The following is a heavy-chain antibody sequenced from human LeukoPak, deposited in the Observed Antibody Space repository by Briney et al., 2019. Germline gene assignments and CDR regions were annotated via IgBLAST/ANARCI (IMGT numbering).Heavy chain of an antibody. CDR1: GFIFSSYA. Sequence: GGSLRLSCAASGFIFSSYAMSWVRQAPGMGLESVSAISASGSSTYYADSVKGRFTISRDNSKNTLYLQMNSLRAEDTAVYYCAKDPDYYDPIHWGQGTLVTVSS. CDR3: AKDPDYYDPIH. D-gene: IGHD3-22*01. J-gene: IGHJ1*01. V-gene: IGHV3-23*01. CDR2: ISASGSST.